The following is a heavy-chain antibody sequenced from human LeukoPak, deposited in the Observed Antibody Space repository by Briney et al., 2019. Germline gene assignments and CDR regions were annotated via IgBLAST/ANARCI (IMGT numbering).Heavy chain of an antibody. Sequence: ASVKVSCKTSGYTFIHYYMHWVRQASGEGFEWMGIVDPSGDIAAYAQKFQGRVTLTTDTSTSTFYMELSSLRSEDTAIYYCARDSFGVRGFDHWGQGTPVTVSS. CDR3: ARDSFGVRGFDH. D-gene: IGHD3-10*01. CDR2: VDPSGDIA. J-gene: IGHJ4*02. CDR1: GYTFIHYY. V-gene: IGHV1-46*01.